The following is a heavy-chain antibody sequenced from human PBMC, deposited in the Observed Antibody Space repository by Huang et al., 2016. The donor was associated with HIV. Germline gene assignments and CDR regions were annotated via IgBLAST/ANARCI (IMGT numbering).Heavy chain of an antibody. V-gene: IGHV4-34*01. J-gene: IGHJ4*02. CDR1: GGSFSGYY. Sequence: QVQLQQWGAGLLKPSETLSLTCAVYGGSFSGYYWSWIRQPPGKGLEWIGEINHSGSTNYNPSLNGRVTISVDTSKNQFSLKLSSVTAADTAVYYCASSSWTQREEYYFDYWGQGTLVTVSS. D-gene: IGHD6-13*01. CDR3: ASSSWTQREEYYFDY. CDR2: INHSGST.